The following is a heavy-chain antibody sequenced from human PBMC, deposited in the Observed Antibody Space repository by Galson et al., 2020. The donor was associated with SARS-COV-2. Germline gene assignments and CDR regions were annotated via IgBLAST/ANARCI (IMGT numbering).Heavy chain of an antibody. J-gene: IGHJ6*03. Sequence: SETLSLTCAVYGVSFSGYYWSWIRQPPGKGLEWIGEINHSGSTNYNPSLKSRVTISVDTSKNQFSLKLSSVTAADTAVYYCARGDAVTTLYYYYMDVGGKGTTDTCSS. D-gene: IGHD4-17*01. CDR2: INHSGST. V-gene: IGHV4-34*01. CDR1: GVSFSGYY. CDR3: ARGDAVTTLYYYYMDV.